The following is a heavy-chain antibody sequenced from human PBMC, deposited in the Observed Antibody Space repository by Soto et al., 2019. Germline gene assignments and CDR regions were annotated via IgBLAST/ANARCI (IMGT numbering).Heavy chain of an antibody. CDR2: ISTGSSTI. J-gene: IGHJ6*02. D-gene: IGHD1-26*01. CDR3: ARVRAGAANGYYGMDV. CDR1: GFTLSDYE. V-gene: IGHV3-48*03. Sequence: DVQLVESGGGLVQPGGSLRLSCRASGFTLSDYEMHWVRQAPGKGPEWVSYISTGSSTIYYADSVKGRFTISRDNANNSLFLEMNSLRPEDTALYYCARVRAGAANGYYGMDVWGQGTTVTVSS.